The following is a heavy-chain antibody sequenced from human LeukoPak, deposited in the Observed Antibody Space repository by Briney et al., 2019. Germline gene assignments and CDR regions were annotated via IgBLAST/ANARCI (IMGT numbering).Heavy chain of an antibody. J-gene: IGHJ3*02. CDR2: IWYDGSNK. D-gene: IGHD5-12*01. CDR3: ARDSVVTTKHDAFDI. CDR1: GFTFSSYG. Sequence: GGSLRLSCAASGFTFSSYGMHWVRQAPGKGLEWVAVIWYDGSNKYYADSVEGRFTISRDNSKNTLYLQMNSLRAEDTAVYYCARDSVVTTKHDAFDIWGQGTMVTVSS. V-gene: IGHV3-33*01.